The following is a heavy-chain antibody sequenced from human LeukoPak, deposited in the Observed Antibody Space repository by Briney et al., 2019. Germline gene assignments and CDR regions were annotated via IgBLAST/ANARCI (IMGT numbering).Heavy chain of an antibody. CDR1: GFTFSSYE. V-gene: IGHV3-48*03. D-gene: IGHD4-17*01. Sequence: GGSLRLSCAASGFTFSSYEMNWVRQAPGKGLEWVSYISRSDSTIHYADSVKGRFTVSRDNAKNSLYLQMNSLRAEDTAVYYCARIMSTVTTNDYWGQGTLITVSS. CDR3: ARIMSTVTTNDY. J-gene: IGHJ4*02. CDR2: ISRSDSTI.